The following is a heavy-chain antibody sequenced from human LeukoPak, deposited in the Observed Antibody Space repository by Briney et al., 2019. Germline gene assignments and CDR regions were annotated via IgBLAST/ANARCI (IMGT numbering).Heavy chain of an antibody. D-gene: IGHD2-2*01. CDR2: ITGSSSYT. V-gene: IGHV3-21*01. CDR3: ARGLDFVVPAVIGVLPSDY. CDR1: GFTFSSYT. J-gene: IGHJ4*02. Sequence: NPGGSLRLSCAASGFTFSSYTMNWVRQAPAKGLEWVSSITGSSSYTYYAASVKGRFTISRDNTKNSLYLQMNSLRAEDTAVYYCARGLDFVVPAVIGVLPSDYWGQGTLVTASS.